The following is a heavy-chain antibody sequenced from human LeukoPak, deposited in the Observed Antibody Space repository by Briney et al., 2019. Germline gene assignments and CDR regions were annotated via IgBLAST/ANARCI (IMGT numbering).Heavy chain of an antibody. CDR2: ISWNSGSI. Sequence: GGSLRLSCAASGFTFDDYAMHWVRQAPGKGLEWVLGISWNSGSIGYADSVKGRFTISRDNAKNSLYLQMNSLRAEDTALYYCAKDMGITMVRGVIGFDYWGQGTLVTVSS. V-gene: IGHV3-9*01. CDR1: GFTFDDYA. J-gene: IGHJ4*02. D-gene: IGHD3-10*01. CDR3: AKDMGITMVRGVIGFDY.